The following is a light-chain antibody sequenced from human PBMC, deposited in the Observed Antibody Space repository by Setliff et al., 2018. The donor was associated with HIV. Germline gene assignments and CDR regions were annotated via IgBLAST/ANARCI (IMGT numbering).Light chain of an antibody. CDR1: SSNIGPGYD. J-gene: IGLJ1*01. CDR3: QSYDSTLSGFYV. V-gene: IGLV1-40*01. Sequence: LTQPPSVSGAPGQRVTISCTGSSSNIGPGYDVHWYQQVPGTAPKLLIYGNSNRPSGVPERFSASQSGTSASLTITGLQAEDEGDYYCQSYDSTLSGFYVFGTGTKATLL. CDR2: GNS.